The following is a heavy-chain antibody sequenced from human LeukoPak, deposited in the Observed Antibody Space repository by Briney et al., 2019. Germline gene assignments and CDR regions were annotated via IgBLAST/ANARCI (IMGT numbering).Heavy chain of an antibody. D-gene: IGHD5-24*01. CDR3: ARDSWLEMYYFDY. J-gene: IGHJ4*02. CDR2: INPNSGGT. CDR1: GYTFTGYY. Sequence: EASVKVSCKASGYTFTGYYMHWVRQAPGQGLEWMGWINPNSGGTNYAQKFQGRVTMTRDTSISTAYMELSRLRSDDTAVYYCARDSWLEMYYFDYWGQGTLVTVSS. V-gene: IGHV1-2*02.